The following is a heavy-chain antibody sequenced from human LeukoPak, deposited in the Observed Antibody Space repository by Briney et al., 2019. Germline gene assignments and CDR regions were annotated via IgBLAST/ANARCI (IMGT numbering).Heavy chain of an antibody. CDR3: AKTYGSLYYYGMDV. CDR2: IRGSRDYI. J-gene: IGHJ6*02. V-gene: IGHV3-21*01. CDR1: GFTVSSYS. D-gene: IGHD3-10*01. Sequence: GGSLRLSWAAAGFTVSSYSMNWVRQAPGKGLEWVSSIRGSRDYIYYAESVKGRFTISRDNAKNSLYLQMNSLRVEDTAVYYCAKTYGSLYYYGMDVWGQGTTVTVSS.